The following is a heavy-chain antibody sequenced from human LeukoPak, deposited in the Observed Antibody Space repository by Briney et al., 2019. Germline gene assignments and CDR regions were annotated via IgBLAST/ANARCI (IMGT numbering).Heavy chain of an antibody. D-gene: IGHD2-2*01. Sequence: ASVKVSCKASGYTFTGYYMHWVRQAPGQGLEWMGRINPNSGGTNYAQKFQGRVTMTEDTSTDTAYMELSSLRSEDTAVYYCATSGVVPAAIKGSRGYYYYGMDVWGQGTTVTVSS. CDR3: ATSGVVPAAIKGSRGYYYYGMDV. CDR1: GYTFTGYY. J-gene: IGHJ6*02. CDR2: INPNSGGT. V-gene: IGHV1-2*06.